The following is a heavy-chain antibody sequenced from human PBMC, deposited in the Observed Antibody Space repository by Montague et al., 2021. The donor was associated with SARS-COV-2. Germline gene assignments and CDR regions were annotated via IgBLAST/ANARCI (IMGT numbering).Heavy chain of an antibody. J-gene: IGHJ4*01. CDR1: GDSVSRNGVA. V-gene: IGHV6-1*01. Sequence: CAISGDSVSRNGVAWTWIRPSPSRGLEYLGRTYYTSRWHNDQAPSVKGRLTVNPDTSKNQYSLHLNSVTPEDTAVYYCARDGDGWEVPFDFWSQGTLVTVSS. CDR3: ARDGDGWEVPFDF. D-gene: IGHD1-26*01. CDR2: TYYTSRWHN.